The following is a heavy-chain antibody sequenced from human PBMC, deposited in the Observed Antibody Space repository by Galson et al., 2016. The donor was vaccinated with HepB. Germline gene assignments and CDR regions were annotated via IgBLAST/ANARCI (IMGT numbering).Heavy chain of an antibody. Sequence: TLSLTCTVSGGSINSGGYYWSWIRQHPGKGLEWIGYIYHSGSTDYNPSLKSRVTISVDTSKNQFFLKPSSVTAADPAVYFWARGRVIRGINTFDYLGQGTLVTVPS. CDR1: GGSINSGGYY. V-gene: IGHV4-31*03. D-gene: IGHD3-10*01. CDR3: ARGRVIRGINTFDY. CDR2: IYHSGST. J-gene: IGHJ4*02.